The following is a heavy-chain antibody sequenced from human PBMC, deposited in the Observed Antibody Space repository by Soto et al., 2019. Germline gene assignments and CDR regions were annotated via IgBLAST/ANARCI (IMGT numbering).Heavy chain of an antibody. CDR1: GGNVSSNSAA. J-gene: IGHJ6*02. CDR3: AEARGYSSSSGMAV. CDR2: TYYRSKWYN. V-gene: IGHV6-1*01. Sequence: SPTLSLTCAISGGNVSSNSAAWNWIRQSPSRGLEWLGRTYYRSKWYNDYAVSVKSRITINPDTSKNQFSLQLNSVTPEDTAVYYCAEARGYSSSSGMAVSGHGPTLTSSS. D-gene: IGHD2-15*01.